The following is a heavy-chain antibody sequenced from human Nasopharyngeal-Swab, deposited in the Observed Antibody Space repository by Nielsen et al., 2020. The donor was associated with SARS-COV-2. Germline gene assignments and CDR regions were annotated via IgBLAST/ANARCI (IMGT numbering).Heavy chain of an antibody. CDR3: VRNGGALDF. V-gene: IGHV3-7*01. Sequence: GESLKISCAASGFTFTNHWMSWVRQAPGKGLEWLANIHQAGSVQKYVDSVKGRFFISRDNTEKTLFLQMNSLTVGDTAVYYCVRNGGALDFWGQGTMVTVSS. J-gene: IGHJ4*02. D-gene: IGHD1-26*01. CDR1: GFTFTNHW. CDR2: IHQAGSVQ.